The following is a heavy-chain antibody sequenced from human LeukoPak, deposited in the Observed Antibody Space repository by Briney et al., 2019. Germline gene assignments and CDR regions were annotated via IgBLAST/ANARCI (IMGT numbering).Heavy chain of an antibody. V-gene: IGHV1-69*13. CDR2: IIPIFGTA. CDR1: GGTFSSYA. Sequence: GASVKVSCKASGGTFSSYAISWVRQAPGQGLEWMGGIIPIFGTANYAQKFQGRVTITADESTSTAYMELSSLRSEDTAVYYCASLPSERWLQLGAFDIWGQGTMVTVSS. CDR3: ASLPSERWLQLGAFDI. J-gene: IGHJ3*02. D-gene: IGHD5-24*01.